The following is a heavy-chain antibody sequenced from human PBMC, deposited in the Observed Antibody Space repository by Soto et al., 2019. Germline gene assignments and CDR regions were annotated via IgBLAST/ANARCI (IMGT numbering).Heavy chain of an antibody. J-gene: IGHJ5*02. Sequence: SETLSLTCTVSGGSISSSSYYLGWIRPPPGKGLEWIGSIYYSGSTYYNPSLKSRVTISVDTSKNQFSLKLSSVTAADTAVYYCARGVDTAMVTGGYNWFDPWGQGTLVTVSS. D-gene: IGHD5-18*01. V-gene: IGHV4-39*01. CDR1: GGSISSSSYY. CDR3: ARGVDTAMVTGGYNWFDP. CDR2: IYYSGST.